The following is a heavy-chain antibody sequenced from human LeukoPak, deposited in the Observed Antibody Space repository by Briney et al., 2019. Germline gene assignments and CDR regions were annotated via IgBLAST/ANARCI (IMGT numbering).Heavy chain of an antibody. V-gene: IGHV4-59*05. Sequence: SETLSLTCTVSGGSISSYYWSWIRQPPGKGLEWIGSIYYSGSTYYNPSLESRVTISVDTSKNQFSLKLSSVTAADTAVYYCATSGWYLLPGVYWGQGTLVTVSS. J-gene: IGHJ4*02. CDR3: ATSGWYLLPGVY. CDR1: GGSISSYY. CDR2: IYYSGST. D-gene: IGHD6-19*01.